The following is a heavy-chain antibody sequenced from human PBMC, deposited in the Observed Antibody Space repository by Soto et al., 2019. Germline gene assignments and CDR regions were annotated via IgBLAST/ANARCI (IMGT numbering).Heavy chain of an antibody. V-gene: IGHV3-48*02. CDR2: ISTSSGTI. Sequence: SLRLSCAASAFTFSSYSMNWVRQAPGKGLEWVSYISTSSGTIYYADSVKGRFTISRDNAKNSLYLQMNSLRDEDTAVYYCARQGVASTATSWFDPWGQGTLVTVSS. D-gene: IGHD6-13*01. CDR3: ARQGVASTATSWFDP. J-gene: IGHJ5*02. CDR1: AFTFSSYS.